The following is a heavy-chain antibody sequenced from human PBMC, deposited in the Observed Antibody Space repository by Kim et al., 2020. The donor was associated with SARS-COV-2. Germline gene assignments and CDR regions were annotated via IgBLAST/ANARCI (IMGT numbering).Heavy chain of an antibody. Sequence: GGSLRLSCAASGFTFSSYAMHWVRQAPGKGLEYVSAINSNGGSTYYANSVKGRFTTSRDNSKNTLYLQMGSLRAEDMAVYYCARMEARRYCSSTSCYAYYYYGMDVWGQGTTVTVSS. V-gene: IGHV3-64*01. CDR3: ARMEARRYCSSTSCYAYYYYGMDV. J-gene: IGHJ6*02. D-gene: IGHD2-2*01. CDR2: INSNGGST. CDR1: GFTFSSYA.